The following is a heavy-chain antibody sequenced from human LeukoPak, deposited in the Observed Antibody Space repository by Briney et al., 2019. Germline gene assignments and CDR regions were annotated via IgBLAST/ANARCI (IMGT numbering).Heavy chain of an antibody. V-gene: IGHV4-30-4*08. CDR1: GGSISSGDYY. CDR2: IYYSGST. CDR3: ARVAVDFWSGYYTDNYYYYYYMDV. J-gene: IGHJ6*03. Sequence: PSQTLSLTCTVSGGSISSGDYYWRWIRQPPGKGLEWIVYIYYSGSTYYNPSLKSRVTLTVDTSKNQFSLKLSSVTAADTAVYYCARVAVDFWSGYYTDNYYYYYYMDVWGKGTTVTVSS. D-gene: IGHD3-3*01.